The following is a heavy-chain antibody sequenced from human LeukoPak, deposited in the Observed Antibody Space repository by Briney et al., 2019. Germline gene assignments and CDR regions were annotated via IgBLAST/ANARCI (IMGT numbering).Heavy chain of an antibody. J-gene: IGHJ3*02. Sequence: GRSLRLSCVASGFTFSSYWMQWVRQAPGKGLVWVSRINSDGSSTTYADSVKGRFTVSRDNAKNTLYLQMNSLRAEDTAVYYCAKSVYGDPHGVTFDIWGQGTMVTVSS. CDR1: GFTFSSYW. D-gene: IGHD4-17*01. CDR3: AKSVYGDPHGVTFDI. CDR2: INSDGSST. V-gene: IGHV3-74*01.